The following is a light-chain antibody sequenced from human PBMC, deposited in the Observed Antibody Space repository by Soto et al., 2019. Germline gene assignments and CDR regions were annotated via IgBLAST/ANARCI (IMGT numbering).Light chain of an antibody. CDR3: QQANSFPWT. V-gene: IGKV1-12*01. CDR1: QGISSW. Sequence: DIQMTQSPSSVSASVGDRVTITCRAIQGISSWLAWYQQKPGKAPNLLIYAASSLQSGVPSRFSGSGSGPGFTLTIRSLQPDDFTPTYWQQANSFPWTFGQGTKVDIK. CDR2: AAS. J-gene: IGKJ1*01.